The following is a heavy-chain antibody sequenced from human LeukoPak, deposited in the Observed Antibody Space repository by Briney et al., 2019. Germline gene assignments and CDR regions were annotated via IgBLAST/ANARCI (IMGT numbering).Heavy chain of an antibody. Sequence: GGSLRLSCAASGFTFSSYAMHWVRQAPGKGLEWVAVISYDGSNKYYADSVKGRFTTSRDNAKNSLYLQMNSLSAEDTAVYSCARVGSIEAAGTPDYWGQGTLVTVSS. CDR2: ISYDGSNK. CDR1: GFTFSSYA. J-gene: IGHJ4*02. V-gene: IGHV3-30-3*01. D-gene: IGHD6-13*01. CDR3: ARVGSIEAAGTPDY.